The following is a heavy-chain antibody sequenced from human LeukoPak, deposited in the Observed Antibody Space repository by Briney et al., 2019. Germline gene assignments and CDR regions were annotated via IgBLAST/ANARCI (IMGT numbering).Heavy chain of an antibody. D-gene: IGHD2-2*01. CDR2: IYYNGNT. CDR1: GGSISGGGYY. Sequence: SQTLSLTCTVSGGSISGGGYYWSWIRQHPGKGLEWIGYIYYNGNTYYNPSLKSRVTISVDTSKNQFSLKLSSVTAADTAVYYCARGGYCSSISCPFDYWGQGTLVTVSS. CDR3: ARGGYCSSISCPFDY. J-gene: IGHJ4*02. V-gene: IGHV4-31*03.